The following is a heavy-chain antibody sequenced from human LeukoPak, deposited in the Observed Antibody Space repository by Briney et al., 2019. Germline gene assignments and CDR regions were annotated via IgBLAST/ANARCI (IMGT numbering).Heavy chain of an antibody. V-gene: IGHV4-39*07. D-gene: IGHD3-22*01. J-gene: IGHJ3*02. CDR3: ARLGDISGTPGAFDI. CDR2: FYYTGSI. CDR1: GGSISSSSYY. Sequence: SETLSLTCTVSGGSISSSSYYWGWIRQSPGRGLEWIGSFYYTGSIFDNRSLRSRVTISIDMSKNQFSLKLSSVTAADTAVYSCARLGDISGTPGAFDIWGQGTMVTVSS.